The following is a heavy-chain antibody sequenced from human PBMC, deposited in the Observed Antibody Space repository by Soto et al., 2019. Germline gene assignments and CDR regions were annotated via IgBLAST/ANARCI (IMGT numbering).Heavy chain of an antibody. CDR1: GFTFSSYW. Sequence: EVQLVESGGGLVQPGGSLRLSCAASGFTFSSYWMSWVRQAPGKGLEWVANIKQDGSEKYYVDSVKGRFTISRDNAKNSLYLQMNSLRAEDTAVYYCARDRTTGTGSYYGMDVWGQGTTVTVSS. CDR3: ARDRTTGTGSYYGMDV. D-gene: IGHD1-1*01. V-gene: IGHV3-7*01. CDR2: IKQDGSEK. J-gene: IGHJ6*02.